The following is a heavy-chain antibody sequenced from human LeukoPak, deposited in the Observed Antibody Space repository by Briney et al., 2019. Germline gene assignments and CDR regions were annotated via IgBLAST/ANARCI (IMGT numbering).Heavy chain of an antibody. CDR3: ARQLRSGSYYRVRSFDY. V-gene: IGHV4-34*01. CDR1: GGSFSGYY. J-gene: IGHJ4*02. D-gene: IGHD1-26*01. CDR2: INHSGST. Sequence: SETLSLTCAVYGGSFSGYYWSWIRQPPGKGLEWIGEINHSGSTNYNPSLKSRVTISVDTSKNQFSLKLSSVTAADTAVYYCARQLRSGSYYRVRSFDYWGQGTLVTVSS.